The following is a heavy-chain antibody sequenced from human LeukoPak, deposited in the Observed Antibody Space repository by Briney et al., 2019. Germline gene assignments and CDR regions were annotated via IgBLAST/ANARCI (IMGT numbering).Heavy chain of an antibody. CDR1: GGSLSSGDYY. Sequence: SQTLSLTCTVSGGSLSSGDYYWTWIRQPPGKGLEWIGYIYYSGSTYYNPSLKSRVTTSVDTSKNQFSLKLSSVTAADTAVYYCARDQNGNYYYGMDVWGRGTTVTVSS. J-gene: IGHJ6*02. D-gene: IGHD1-1*01. V-gene: IGHV4-30-4*01. CDR2: IYYSGST. CDR3: ARDQNGNYYYGMDV.